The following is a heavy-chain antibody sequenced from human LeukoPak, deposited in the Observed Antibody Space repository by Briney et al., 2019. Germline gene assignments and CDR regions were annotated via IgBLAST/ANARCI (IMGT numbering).Heavy chain of an antibody. D-gene: IGHD5-24*01. V-gene: IGHV3-21*01. CDR3: ASSLRWLQLIDY. CDR2: ISSSSSYI. CDR1: GFTFSSYA. Sequence: GGSLRLSCAASGFTFSSYAMSWVRQAPGKGLEWVSSISSSSSYIYYADSVKGRFTISRDNAKNSLYLQMNSLRAEDTAVYYCASSLRWLQLIDYWGQGTLVTVSS. J-gene: IGHJ4*02.